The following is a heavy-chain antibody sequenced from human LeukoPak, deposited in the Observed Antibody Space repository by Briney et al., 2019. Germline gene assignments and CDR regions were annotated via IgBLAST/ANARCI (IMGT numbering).Heavy chain of an antibody. CDR3: ARDPGDYGLLRYYYGMDV. V-gene: IGHV1-69*04. CDR1: GGTFSSYA. D-gene: IGHD4-17*01. Sequence: SVKVSCKASGGTFSSYAISWVRQAPGQGLEWMGRIIPILGIANYAQKFQGRVTITADKSTSTAYMELSSLRSEDTAVSYCARDPGDYGLLRYYYGMDVWGQGTTVTVSS. CDR2: IIPILGIA. J-gene: IGHJ6*02.